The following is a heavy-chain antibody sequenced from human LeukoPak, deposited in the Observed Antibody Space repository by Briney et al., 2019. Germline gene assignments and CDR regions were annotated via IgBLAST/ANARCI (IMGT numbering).Heavy chain of an antibody. CDR2: ISSNSRTI. CDR3: AKKRVITTPDAIDWYFDL. J-gene: IGHJ2*01. D-gene: IGHD1-1*01. Sequence: GGSLRLSCAASGFTFTTYAMNWVRQAPGKGLEWVSYISSNSRTIYYADSVKGRFTISRDNSENTLFLQMNNLGAEDTALYYCAKKRVITTPDAIDWYFDLWGRGTLVTVSS. V-gene: IGHV3-48*01. CDR1: GFTFTTYA.